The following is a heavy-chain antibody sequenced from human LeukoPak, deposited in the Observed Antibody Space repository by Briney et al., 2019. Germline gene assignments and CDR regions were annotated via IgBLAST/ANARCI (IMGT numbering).Heavy chain of an antibody. V-gene: IGHV4-4*08. D-gene: IGHD5-24*01. CDR3: AREIWLQDGHTIDY. Sequence: SETLSLTCGVSGDFLSSNYWICIRQPPGKGLEWLGFIYMGGGINYHPSLKSRVTISVDTSKNQFSLRLTPVTPADTAVYYCAREIWLQDGHTIDYWGPGTLVTVSS. CDR1: GDFLSSNY. CDR2: IYMGGGI. J-gene: IGHJ4*02.